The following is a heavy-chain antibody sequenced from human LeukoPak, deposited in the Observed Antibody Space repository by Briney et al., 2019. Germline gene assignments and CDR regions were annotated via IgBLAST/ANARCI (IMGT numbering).Heavy chain of an antibody. Sequence: GGSLRLSCAASGFTFSSYTIHWVRQPPGKGLEGVAVISFDGSNKYYADSVKGRFTISRDNSKNTLYLQMNSLRAEDTAVYYCARAELEQFGKLSGWYFDLWGRGTLVTVSS. D-gene: IGHD3-10*01. CDR3: ARAELEQFGKLSGWYFDL. CDR1: GFTFSSYT. V-gene: IGHV3-30-3*01. J-gene: IGHJ2*01. CDR2: ISFDGSNK.